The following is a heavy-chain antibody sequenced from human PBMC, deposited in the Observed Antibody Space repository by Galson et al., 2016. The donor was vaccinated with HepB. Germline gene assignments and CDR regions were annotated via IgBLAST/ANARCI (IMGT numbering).Heavy chain of an antibody. J-gene: IGHJ4*02. CDR3: PRHRAVAGTARVHYYFDY. Sequence: SDTLSITCAISAASISSVIDSWGWIRQPPGKGLEWTGAFYYSASTSHNPSLQTRVPVSVDTSHNQFSLHLRSVTAADAAVYFCPRHRAVAGTARVHYYFDYWGRGALVTVSS. CDR1: AASISSVIDS. D-gene: IGHD6-19*01. V-gene: IGHV4-39*01. CDR2: FYYSAST.